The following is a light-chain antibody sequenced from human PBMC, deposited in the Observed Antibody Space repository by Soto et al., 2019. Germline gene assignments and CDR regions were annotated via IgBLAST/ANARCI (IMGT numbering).Light chain of an antibody. CDR3: SSYTSSSTWV. CDR2: DVS. Sequence: QCALTQPASVSGSPGQSITISCTGTSSDVGGYNYVSWYQQHPGKAPKLMIYDVSNRPSGVSNRFSGSKSGNTASLTISGLQAEDEADYYCSSYTSSSTWVLGGGTKVTVL. V-gene: IGLV2-14*01. CDR1: SSDVGGYNY. J-gene: IGLJ3*02.